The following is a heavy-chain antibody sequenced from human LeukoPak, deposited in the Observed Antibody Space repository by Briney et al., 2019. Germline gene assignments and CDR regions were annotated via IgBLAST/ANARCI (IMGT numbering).Heavy chain of an antibody. Sequence: GGSLRLSCAASGFTFSSYAMSWVRQAPGKGLEWVSAISGSGGSTYYADSVKGRFTISRDNSKNTLYLQMNSLRAEDTAVYYCAKDPEGTGTRDYLDYWGQGTLVTVSS. CDR1: GFTFSSYA. J-gene: IGHJ4*02. CDR2: ISGSGGST. V-gene: IGHV3-23*01. CDR3: AKDPEGTGTRDYLDY. D-gene: IGHD1-7*01.